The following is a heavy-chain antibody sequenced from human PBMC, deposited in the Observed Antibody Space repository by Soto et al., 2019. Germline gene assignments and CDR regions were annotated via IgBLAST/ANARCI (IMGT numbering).Heavy chain of an antibody. CDR2: ISYDGSNK. D-gene: IGHD6-13*01. CDR3: AKDPGRQDSSSWYYYYYGMDV. CDR1: GFTFSSYG. J-gene: IGHJ6*02. V-gene: IGHV3-30*18. Sequence: PGGSLRLSCAASGFTFSSYGMHWVRQAPGKGLEWVAVISYDGSNKYYADSVKGRFTISRDNSKNTLYLQMNSLRAEDTAVYYCAKDPGRQDSSSWYYYYYGMDVWGQGTTVTVSS.